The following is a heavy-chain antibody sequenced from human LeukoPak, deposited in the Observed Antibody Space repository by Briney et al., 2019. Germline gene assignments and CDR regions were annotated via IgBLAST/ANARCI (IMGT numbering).Heavy chain of an antibody. CDR2: FDPEDGET. J-gene: IGHJ4*02. CDR3: ARAPAGRGGTCPFDS. D-gene: IGHD2-15*01. Sequence: ASVAVSSKVSGYTLTELSMHWVRQAPGKGLEWMGGFDPEDGETIYAQKFQGRVTMTEDTSTDTAYMELSSLRSEDTAVYYCARAPAGRGGTCPFDSWGQGTLVTVSS. CDR1: GYTLTELS. V-gene: IGHV1-24*01.